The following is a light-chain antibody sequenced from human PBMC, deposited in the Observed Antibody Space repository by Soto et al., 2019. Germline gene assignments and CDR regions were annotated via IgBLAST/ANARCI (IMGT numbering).Light chain of an antibody. J-gene: IGLJ2*01. CDR2: GNS. V-gene: IGLV1-40*01. CDR1: SANIGAGYD. Sequence: QSALTQPPSVSGAPGQRVTISCTGSSANIGAGYDVHWYQQLPGTAPKLLIYGNSNRPSGVPDRFSGSKSGTSASLALTGVQAEDEADSYSQSYDSSLSGSVFGGGTKLTVL. CDR3: QSYDSSLSGSV.